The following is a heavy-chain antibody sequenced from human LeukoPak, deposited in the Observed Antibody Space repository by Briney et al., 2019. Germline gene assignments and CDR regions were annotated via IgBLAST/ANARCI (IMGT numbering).Heavy chain of an antibody. CDR1: GYSFTSYW. V-gene: IGHV5-51*01. CDR3: ATRGYTSGYFDY. Sequence: KVSCKASGYSFTSYWIGWVRQMPGKGLEWMGIIYPGDSDTRYSPSFQGQVTISADTSISTAYLQWSSLKASDTAMYYCATRGYTSGYFDYWGQGTLVTVSS. J-gene: IGHJ4*02. CDR2: IYPGDSDT. D-gene: IGHD5-18*01.